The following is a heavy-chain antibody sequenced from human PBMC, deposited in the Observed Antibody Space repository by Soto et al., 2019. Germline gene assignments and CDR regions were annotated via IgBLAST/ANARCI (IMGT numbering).Heavy chain of an antibody. Sequence: GGSLRLSCAASGFTFSNFVMSWVRQVPGKGLEWVSAITGSGGSAYYADSVKGRFTISRDNSKRTVFLEMSSLGAADTAVYYCAVHLGQNYYRLDFWGQGTTVTVSS. CDR3: AVHLGQNYYRLDF. CDR2: ITGSGGSA. V-gene: IGHV3-23*01. CDR1: GFTFSNFV. D-gene: IGHD1-26*01. J-gene: IGHJ6*02.